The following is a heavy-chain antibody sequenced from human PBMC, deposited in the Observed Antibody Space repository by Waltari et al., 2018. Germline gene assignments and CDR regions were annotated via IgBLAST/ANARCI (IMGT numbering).Heavy chain of an antibody. V-gene: IGHV3-30-3*01. Sequence: QVQLVESGGGVVQPGRSLRLSCAASGFTFSSYAMHWVRQAPGKGLEWVAVISYDGSNKYSADSVKGRFTISRDNSKTTLYLQMNSLRAEDTAVYYCAREPFDWLLYADYWGQGTLVTVSS. D-gene: IGHD3-9*01. J-gene: IGHJ4*02. CDR3: AREPFDWLLYADY. CDR2: ISYDGSNK. CDR1: GFTFSSYA.